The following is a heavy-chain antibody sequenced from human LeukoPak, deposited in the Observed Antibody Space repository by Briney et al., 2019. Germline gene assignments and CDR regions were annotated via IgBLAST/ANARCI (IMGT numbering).Heavy chain of an antibody. CDR1: GYTFTSYG. V-gene: IGHV1-18*01. D-gene: IGHD3-22*01. CDR3: ARGRNYYDSSGYDY. J-gene: IGHJ4*02. Sequence: GASVKVSCKASGYTFTSYGISRVRQAPGQGLEWMGWISAYNGNTNYAQKLQGRVTMTTDTSTSTAYMELRSLRSDDTAVYYCARGRNYYDSSGYDYWGQGTLVTVSS. CDR2: ISAYNGNT.